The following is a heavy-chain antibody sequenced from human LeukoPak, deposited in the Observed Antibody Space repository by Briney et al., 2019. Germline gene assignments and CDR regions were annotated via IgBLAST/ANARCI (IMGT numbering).Heavy chain of an antibody. D-gene: IGHD2-2*02. CDR2: IYYSGST. CDR3: ARGRGPGCSSTSCYTLDY. CDR1: GGSISSSSYY. J-gene: IGHJ4*02. Sequence: SETLSLTCTVSGGSISSSSYYWGWIRQPPGKGLEWIGYIYYSGSTNYNPSLKSRVTISVDTSKNQFSLKLSSVTAADTAVYYCARGRGPGCSSTSCYTLDYWGQGTLVTVSS. V-gene: IGHV4-61*05.